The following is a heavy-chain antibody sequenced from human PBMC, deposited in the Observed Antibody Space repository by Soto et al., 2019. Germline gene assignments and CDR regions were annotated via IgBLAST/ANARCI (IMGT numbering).Heavy chain of an antibody. Sequence: EVQLMESGGGVVQPGGSLRLSCAASGFTFNGYAMSWVRQAPGKGLEWVSAISGAGNSAYYGGSVQGRFTISRDNNKDSLFLQMSSLTAEDTAAYYCAKDDGGYTASQLIDHWGQGTLVTVSS. CDR1: GFTFNGYA. D-gene: IGHD3-22*01. CDR2: ISGAGNSA. CDR3: AKDDGGYTASQLIDH. J-gene: IGHJ4*02. V-gene: IGHV3-23*01.